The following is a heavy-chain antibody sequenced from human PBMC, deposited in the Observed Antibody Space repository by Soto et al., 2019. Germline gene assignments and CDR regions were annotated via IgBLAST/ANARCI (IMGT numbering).Heavy chain of an antibody. CDR2: ISYDGSNK. Sequence: QVQLVESGGGVVQPGRSLRLSCAASGFTFSSYAMYWVRQAPGKGLEWVAVISYDGSNKNYADSVKGRFTISRDYSQNTLYLQMNSLRAEDTAIYYCARATVTTGAHWYFDLWGRGTLVTVSS. CDR1: GFTFSSYA. D-gene: IGHD4-17*01. V-gene: IGHV3-30-3*01. J-gene: IGHJ2*01. CDR3: ARATVTTGAHWYFDL.